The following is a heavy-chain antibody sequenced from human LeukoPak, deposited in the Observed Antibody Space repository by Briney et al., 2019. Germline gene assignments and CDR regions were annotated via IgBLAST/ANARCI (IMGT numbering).Heavy chain of an antibody. D-gene: IGHD5-12*01. J-gene: IGHJ4*02. CDR3: ATGLGYSGYDFLNY. CDR2: ISGSGGST. CDR1: GFTFSSYA. V-gene: IGHV3-23*01. Sequence: GGSLRLSCAASGFTFSSYAMSWVRQAPGKGLEWVSAISGSGGSTYYADSVKGRFTISRDNSKNTLYLQMNSLRAEDTAVYYCATGLGYSGYDFLNYWGQGTLVTVSS.